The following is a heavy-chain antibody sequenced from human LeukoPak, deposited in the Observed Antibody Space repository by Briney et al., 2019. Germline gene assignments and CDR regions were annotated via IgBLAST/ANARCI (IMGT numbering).Heavy chain of an antibody. J-gene: IGHJ6*03. V-gene: IGHV3-30*18. Sequence: PGRSLRLSCAASGFTFSSYGMHWVRQAPGKGLEWVAVISYDGSNKYYADSVKGRFTISRDNSKNTLYLQMNSLRAEDTAVYYCAKVARFSYYYYMDVWGKGTTVTVSS. CDR1: GFTFSSYG. CDR2: ISYDGSNK. CDR3: AKVARFSYYYYMDV. D-gene: IGHD3-3*01.